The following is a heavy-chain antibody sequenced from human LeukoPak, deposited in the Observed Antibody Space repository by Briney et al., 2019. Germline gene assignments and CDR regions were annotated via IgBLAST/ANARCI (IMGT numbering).Heavy chain of an antibody. CDR3: ARAKVGATAGFDY. CDR2: INPNSGGT. CDR1: GYTFTGYY. J-gene: IGHJ4*02. V-gene: IGHV1-2*02. D-gene: IGHD1-26*01. Sequence: ASVKVSCKASGYTFTGYYMHWVRQAPGQGLEWMGWINPNSGGTNYAQKFQGRVTMTRDTSISTAYMELSRLRSDDTAVYSCARAKVGATAGFDYWGQGTLVTVSS.